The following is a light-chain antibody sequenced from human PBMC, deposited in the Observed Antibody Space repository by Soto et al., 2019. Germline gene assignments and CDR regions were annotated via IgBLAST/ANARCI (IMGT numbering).Light chain of an antibody. J-gene: IGLJ1*01. CDR1: SSDVGSYNL. CDR3: CSYAGSSTYV. Sequence: LTQPASVSGSPGQSITISCTGTSSDVGSYNLVSWYQQHPGKAPKLIIYEGSRRPSGVSNRFSGSKSGNTASLTISGLQAEDEADYYCCSYAGSSTYVFGTGTKVTVL. CDR2: EGS. V-gene: IGLV2-23*01.